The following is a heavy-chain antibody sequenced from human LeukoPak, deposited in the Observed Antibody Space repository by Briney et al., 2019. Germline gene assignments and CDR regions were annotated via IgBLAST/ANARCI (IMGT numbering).Heavy chain of an antibody. CDR1: CGSISSSSYY. CDR3: ARGKPTRGWSPLNCNWFDP. J-gene: IGHJ5*02. V-gene: IGHV4-39*07. D-gene: IGHD1-1*01. Sequence: SETLSLTCTVSCGSISSSSYYWGWICQPPGKGLEWIGSIYYSGSTYYNPSLKSRVTISVDTSKNQFSLKLSSVTAADTAVYYCARGKPTRGWSPLNCNWFDPWGQGTLVTVSS. CDR2: IYYSGST.